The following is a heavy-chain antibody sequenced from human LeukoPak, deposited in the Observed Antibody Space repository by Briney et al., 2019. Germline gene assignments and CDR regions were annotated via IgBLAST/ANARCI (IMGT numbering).Heavy chain of an antibody. CDR3: ARVRLGSGSYYNALDY. CDR2: INPSGGST. J-gene: IGHJ4*02. CDR1: GGTFSSYA. V-gene: IGHV1-46*01. D-gene: IGHD3-10*01. Sequence: ASVKVSCKASGGTFSSYAISWVRQAPGQGLEWMGIINPSGGSTSYAQKFQGRVTMTRDTSTSTVYMELSSLRSEDTAVYYCARVRLGSGSYYNALDYWGQGTLVTVSS.